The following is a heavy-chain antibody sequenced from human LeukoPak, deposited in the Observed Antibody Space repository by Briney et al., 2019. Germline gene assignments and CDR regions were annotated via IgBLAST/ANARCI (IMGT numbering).Heavy chain of an antibody. D-gene: IGHD5-12*01. CDR3: ARGGYSGYDYFDY. CDR2: INPSGGST. CDR1: GYTFTSYY. V-gene: IGHV1-46*01. Sequence: ASVKVSCKASGYTFTSYYMHWVRQAPGQGLEWMGIINPSGGSTSYAQKFQGRVTITADESTSTAYMELSSLRSEDTAVYYCARGGYSGYDYFDYWGQGTLVTVSS. J-gene: IGHJ4*02.